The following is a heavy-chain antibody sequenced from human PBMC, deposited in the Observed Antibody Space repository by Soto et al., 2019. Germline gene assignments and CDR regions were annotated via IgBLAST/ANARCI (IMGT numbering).Heavy chain of an antibody. CDR3: VRGGGYDPFDY. Sequence: SETLSLTCTVSGASISYGGFSWSWIRQSPGKGLEWIGYIPHLENTYFHPSFKSRLTMSIDRSRNQFSLNLSSVTAADRAVYYCVRGGGYDPFDYWGQGVLVTVSS. D-gene: IGHD5-12*01. V-gene: IGHV4-30-2*06. CDR1: GASISYGGFS. J-gene: IGHJ4*02. CDR2: IPHLENT.